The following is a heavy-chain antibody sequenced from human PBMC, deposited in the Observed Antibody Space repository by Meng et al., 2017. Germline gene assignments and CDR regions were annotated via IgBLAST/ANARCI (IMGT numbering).Heavy chain of an antibody. CDR2: IWYDGSNK. CDR1: GFTFSSYG. D-gene: IGHD2-15*01. CDR3: ARDPYCSGGRCYLYGMDV. J-gene: IGHJ6*02. Sequence: GVSLRLSCAASGFTFSSYGMHWVRQAPGKGLEWVAVIWYDGSNKYYADSVKGRFTIYRDKSKNTLYMQMNSLRAEDTAVYDCARDPYCSGGRCYLYGMDVWGQGTTVTVSS. V-gene: IGHV3-33*01.